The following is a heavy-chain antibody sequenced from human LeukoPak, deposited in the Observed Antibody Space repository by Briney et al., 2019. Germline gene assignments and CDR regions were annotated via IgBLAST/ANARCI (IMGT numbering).Heavy chain of an antibody. CDR2: IWYDGSNK. J-gene: IGHJ4*02. V-gene: IGHV3-33*03. CDR1: GFTFSDYG. Sequence: GRSLRLSCAASGFTFSDYGMHWVRQAPGKGLEWVAVIWYDGSNKYYADSVEGRFTISRDNAKNSLYLQMNRLRAEDTAVYFCVRVTTNGYFDYWGQGSLVTVSS. CDR3: VRVTTNGYFDY. D-gene: IGHD1-1*01.